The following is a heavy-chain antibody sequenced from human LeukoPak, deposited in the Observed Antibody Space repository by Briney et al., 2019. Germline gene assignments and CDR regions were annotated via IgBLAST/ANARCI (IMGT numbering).Heavy chain of an antibody. J-gene: IGHJ4*02. V-gene: IGHV3-23*01. CDR1: GFTFTDYA. CDR2: ISASGLMT. D-gene: IGHD1-26*01. Sequence: GGSLRLSCAASGFTFTDYAMTWVRQAPGKGLEWVSSISASGLMTYYADSVKGRFTVSRDNSKNTLYLQMNSLTAADTAVYYCAKDRSIGTYYTVDHWGQGTLVTVST. CDR3: AKDRSIGTYYTVDH.